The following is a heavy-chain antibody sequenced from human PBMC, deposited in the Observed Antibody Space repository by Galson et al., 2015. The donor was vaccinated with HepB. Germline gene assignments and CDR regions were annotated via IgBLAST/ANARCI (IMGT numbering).Heavy chain of an antibody. V-gene: IGHV3-48*03. D-gene: IGHD3-10*01. CDR2: ISSNGYMI. CDR3: VRDDALWSWYFDS. CDR1: GLTFGAYE. Sequence: SLRLSCAASGLTFGAYEMNWVRQAPGKGLEWISYISSNGYMIYYAESVKGRLTVSRDNARDSLYLQMNSLRVEDTAVYYCVRDDALWSWYFDSWGQGILVTVSS. J-gene: IGHJ4*02.